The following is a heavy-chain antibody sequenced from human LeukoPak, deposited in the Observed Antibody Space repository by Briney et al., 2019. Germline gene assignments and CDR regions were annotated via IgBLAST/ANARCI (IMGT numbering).Heavy chain of an antibody. J-gene: IGHJ4*02. V-gene: IGHV4-59*08. CDR1: GDSISSYY. D-gene: IGHD3-10*01. Sequence: SETLSLTCTVFGDSISSYYWSWIRQPPGKGLEWIGNIFYSGSTYYNPSLKSRVTISVDTSKNQFSLKLSSVTAADTAVYYCARVEGSGSYSLYYWGQGTLVTVSS. CDR2: IFYSGST. CDR3: ARVEGSGSYSLYY.